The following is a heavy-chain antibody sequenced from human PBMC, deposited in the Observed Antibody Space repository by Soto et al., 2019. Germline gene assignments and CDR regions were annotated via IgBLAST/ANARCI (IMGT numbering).Heavy chain of an antibody. CDR3: ATAAAGAWWAVADNLYGMDD. V-gene: IGHV1-18*04. J-gene: IGHJ6*02. Sequence: QVQLVQSGAEVKKPGASVKVSCKASGYTFTSYGISWVRQAPGQGLEWMGWISAYNGNTNYAQKLQGRVTITTEASTSTAYLGRRSLRSDDTVVYYCATAAAGAWWAVADNLYGMDDWGQGTTVTVSS. D-gene: IGHD6-13*01. CDR2: ISAYNGNT. CDR1: GYTFTSYG.